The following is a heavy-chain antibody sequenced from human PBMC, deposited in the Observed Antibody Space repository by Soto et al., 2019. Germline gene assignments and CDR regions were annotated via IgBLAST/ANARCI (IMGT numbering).Heavy chain of an antibody. D-gene: IGHD2-15*01. Sequence: RASVKVSCKASGYTFTGYYMHWVRQAPGQGLEWMGWINPNSGGTNYAQKFQGRVTMTRDTSISTAYMELSRLRSDDTAVYYCARVNVVVVAATRESYFDYWGQVTLVTVSS. V-gene: IGHV1-2*02. CDR1: GYTFTGYY. J-gene: IGHJ4*02. CDR3: ARVNVVVVAATRESYFDY. CDR2: INPNSGGT.